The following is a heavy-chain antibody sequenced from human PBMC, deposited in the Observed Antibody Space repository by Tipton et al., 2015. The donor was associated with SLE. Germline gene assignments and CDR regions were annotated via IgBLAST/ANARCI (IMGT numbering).Heavy chain of an antibody. Sequence: SLRLSCAASGFTFRNYNMNWVRQAPGKGLEWVSSIFSTGNYMYYADSVKGRFTLSRDDAKNSLYLDMSSLRADDTAVYYCARADDFSTFPPYYFDYWGQGTLVTVSS. D-gene: IGHD4-11*01. CDR2: IFSTGNYM. J-gene: IGHJ4*02. V-gene: IGHV3-21*01. CDR1: GFTFRNYN. CDR3: ARADDFSTFPPYYFDY.